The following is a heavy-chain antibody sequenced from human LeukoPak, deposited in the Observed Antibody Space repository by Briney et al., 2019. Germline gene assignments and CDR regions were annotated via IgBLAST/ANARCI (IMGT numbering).Heavy chain of an antibody. CDR2: INPNSGGT. Sequence: ASVKVSCEASGYTFTGYYMHWVRQAPGQGLEWMGWINPNSGGTNYAQKFQGRVTMTRDTSISTAYMELSRLRSDDTAVYYCARGPHIRTYDRDNWFDPWGQGTLVTVSS. V-gene: IGHV1-2*02. CDR3: ARGPHIRTYDRDNWFDP. J-gene: IGHJ5*02. D-gene: IGHD3-3*01. CDR1: GYTFTGYY.